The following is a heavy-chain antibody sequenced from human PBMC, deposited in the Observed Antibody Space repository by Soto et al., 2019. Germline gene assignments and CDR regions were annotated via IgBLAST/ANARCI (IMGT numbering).Heavy chain of an antibody. D-gene: IGHD2-15*01. V-gene: IGHV3-33*01. Sequence: QVQLVESGGGVVQPGRSLRLSCAASGFTFSSYAMYWVRQPPGKGLEWVAEIWYDGDNKYYADSVKGRFTISRDNSANTVFLKMDSLRAEDTAVYYCAREYSLAVVLPGYWGQGTLVTVSS. CDR2: IWYDGDNK. CDR3: AREYSLAVVLPGY. CDR1: GFTFSSYA. J-gene: IGHJ4*02.